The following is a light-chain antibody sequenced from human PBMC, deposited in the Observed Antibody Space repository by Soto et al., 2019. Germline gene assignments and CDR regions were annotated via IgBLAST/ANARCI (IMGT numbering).Light chain of an antibody. CDR3: QQYNHYCA. CDR1: QNINGW. J-gene: IGKJ1*01. V-gene: IGKV1-5*01. CDR2: DAS. Sequence: DIQMTQSPSTLSASVGDRVTITCRASQNINGWLAWYQQKPGKAPKLLIYDASSLGSGVPSRFSGSGFGTDFTLTISSLQRDDFATYYCQQYNHYCAFGQGTTVEIK.